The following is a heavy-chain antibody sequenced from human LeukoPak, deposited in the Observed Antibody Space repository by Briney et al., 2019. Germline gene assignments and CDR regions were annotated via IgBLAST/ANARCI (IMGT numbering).Heavy chain of an antibody. Sequence: SETLSLTCAVYGGSFSGYYWSWIRQPPGKGLEWIGEINHSGSTNYNPSLKSRVTISVGTSKNQFSLKLSSVTAADTAVYYCARGLVTMVRGVTAMGWFDPWGQGTLVTVSS. CDR1: GGSFSGYY. V-gene: IGHV4-34*01. D-gene: IGHD3-10*01. J-gene: IGHJ5*02. CDR3: ARGLVTMVRGVTAMGWFDP. CDR2: INHSGST.